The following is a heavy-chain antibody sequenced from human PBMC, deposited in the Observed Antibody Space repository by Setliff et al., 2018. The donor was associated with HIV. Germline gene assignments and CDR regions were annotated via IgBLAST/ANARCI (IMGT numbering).Heavy chain of an antibody. V-gene: IGHV4-38-2*02. Sequence: PSETLSLTCTVSGYSISSGYYWGWIRQPPGKGLEWIGSIFHSGSSYYNPSLKSRVTISVDTSRNQFSLKLSSVTAADTAVYFCARGAPYDYVWGSYRHFDYWGQGTLVTVSS. CDR1: GYSISSGYY. D-gene: IGHD3-16*02. J-gene: IGHJ4*02. CDR2: IFHSGSS. CDR3: ARGAPYDYVWGSYRHFDY.